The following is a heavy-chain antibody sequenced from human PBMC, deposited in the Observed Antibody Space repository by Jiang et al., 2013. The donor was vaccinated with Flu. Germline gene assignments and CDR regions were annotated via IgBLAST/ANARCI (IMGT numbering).Heavy chain of an antibody. CDR3: ASYASSTLAGLFDS. V-gene: IGHV4-31*03. CDR1: NGSIISGAYY. CDR2: IYYSGNT. Sequence: GSGLVKPSQTLSVTCTVSNGSIISGAYYWAWIRQRPGKGLEWIGYIYYSGNTYYNPSLKSRVAISVDTPKNQFSLTLTSVTAADTAVYYCASYASSTLAGLFDSWGHGTLVTVSS. D-gene: IGHD6-19*01. J-gene: IGHJ4*01.